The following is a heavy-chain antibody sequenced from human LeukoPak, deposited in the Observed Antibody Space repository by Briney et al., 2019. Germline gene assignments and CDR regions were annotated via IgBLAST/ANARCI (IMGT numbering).Heavy chain of an antibody. CDR2: INPNSGGT. CDR3: ARGKESGWFGELLRWSRAECCGYFDY. Sequence: ASVKVSCKASGYTFTSYYMHWVRQAPGQGLEWMGWINPNSGGTNYAQKFQGWVTMTRDTSISTAYMELSRLRSDDTAVYYCARGKESGWFGELLRWSRAECCGYFDYWGQGTLVTVSS. D-gene: IGHD3-10*01. V-gene: IGHV1-2*04. CDR1: GYTFTSYY. J-gene: IGHJ4*02.